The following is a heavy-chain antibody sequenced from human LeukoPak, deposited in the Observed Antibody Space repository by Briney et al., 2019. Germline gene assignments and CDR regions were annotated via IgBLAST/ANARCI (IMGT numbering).Heavy chain of an antibody. CDR3: ARDPRIYCTNGICRDDYFDN. J-gene: IGHJ4*02. D-gene: IGHD2-8*01. CDR1: GFTFTNAW. Sequence: GGSLRLSCAASGFTFTNAWMSWVRQAPGKGLEWVSSISSTSIYKYYADSVKGRFTIARANAKDSLFLQMNSLRAEDTAIYYCARDPRIYCTNGICRDDYFDNWGQGTLVTVSS. CDR2: ISSTSIYK. V-gene: IGHV3-21*01.